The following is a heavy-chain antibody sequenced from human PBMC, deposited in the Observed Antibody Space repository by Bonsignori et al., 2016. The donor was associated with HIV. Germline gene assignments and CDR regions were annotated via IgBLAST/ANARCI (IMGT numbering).Heavy chain of an antibody. CDR3: AKDLDF. CDR1: GFMFSGSG. Sequence: GGSLRLSCGASGFMFSGSGMHWVRQTPDKGLEWVAFINNDGTKKHYADSLKGRFTISRDNAKNTMFLQMTSLTTDDAGIYYCAKDLDFWGQGTLVTVSS. CDR2: INNDGTKK. J-gene: IGHJ4*02. V-gene: IGHV3-30*02.